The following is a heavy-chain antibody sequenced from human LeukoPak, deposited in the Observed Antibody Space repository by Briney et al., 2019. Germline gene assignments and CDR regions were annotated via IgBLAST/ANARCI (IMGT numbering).Heavy chain of an antibody. CDR3: ARGTNVDTAMPYYYYYMDV. J-gene: IGHJ6*03. V-gene: IGHV4-34*01. D-gene: IGHD5-18*01. CDR2: INHSGST. CDR1: GGSFSGYY. Sequence: SQTLSLTCAVYGGSFSGYYWSWIRQPPGKGLEWIGEINHSGSTNYNPSLKSRVTISVDTSKNQFSLKLSSVTAADTAVYYCARGTNVDTAMPYYYYYMDVWAKGPRSPSP.